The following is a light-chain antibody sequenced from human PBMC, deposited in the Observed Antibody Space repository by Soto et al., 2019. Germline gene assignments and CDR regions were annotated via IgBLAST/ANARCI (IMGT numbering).Light chain of an antibody. CDR2: SDS. J-gene: IGKJ2*01. CDR1: QGVSAY. CDR3: QQSYRTPHT. V-gene: IGKV1-39*01. Sequence: DIQMTQSPSSLSASVGDRVTITCRASQGVSAYLLWYQQTQGRAPKLLLDSDSNLVSGVPSRFSGSGSGTSFTLTISSLQPEDFATYYCQQSYRTPHTFGQGTKLETK.